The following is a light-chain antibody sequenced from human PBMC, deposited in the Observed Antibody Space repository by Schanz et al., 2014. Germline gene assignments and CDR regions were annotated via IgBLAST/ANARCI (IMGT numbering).Light chain of an antibody. Sequence: QSALTQPASVSGSPGQSITISCTGTSSDVGVYDFVSWYQKLPGKAPKLMIYDVSNRPSGVSARFSGSKSGNTASLTISGLQAEDEADYYCSSYTTTSTWVFGGGTKLTVL. CDR1: SSDVGVYDF. V-gene: IGLV2-14*01. CDR3: SSYTTTSTWV. J-gene: IGLJ3*02. CDR2: DVS.